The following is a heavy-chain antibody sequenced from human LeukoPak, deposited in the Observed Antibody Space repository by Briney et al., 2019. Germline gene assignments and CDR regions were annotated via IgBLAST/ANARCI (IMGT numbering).Heavy chain of an antibody. CDR3: AKLIDYYDSSGTHDY. CDR2: ISGSGGST. Sequence: GGSLRLSCAASGFTFSNYALSWVRQAPGKGLEWVSDISGSGGSTYYADSVKGRFTISRDNSKNTMYLQMNSLRAEDTAVYYCAKLIDYYDSSGTHDYWGQGTLVTVSS. CDR1: GFTFSNYA. V-gene: IGHV3-23*01. J-gene: IGHJ4*02. D-gene: IGHD3-22*01.